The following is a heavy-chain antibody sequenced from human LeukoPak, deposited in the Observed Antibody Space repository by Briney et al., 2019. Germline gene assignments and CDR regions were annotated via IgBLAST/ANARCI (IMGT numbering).Heavy chain of an antibody. CDR2: INAGNGNT. J-gene: IGHJ5*02. Sequence: ASVKVSCKASAYTFTNYAMYWVRQAPGQRLEWMGWINAGNGNTKYSQKFQGRVTITSDTSANTVYMELSSLRSEDTAVYYCARGDFYYDSSDPWGQGTLVTVSS. CDR3: ARGDFYYDSSDP. CDR1: AYTFTNYA. D-gene: IGHD3-22*01. V-gene: IGHV1-3*01.